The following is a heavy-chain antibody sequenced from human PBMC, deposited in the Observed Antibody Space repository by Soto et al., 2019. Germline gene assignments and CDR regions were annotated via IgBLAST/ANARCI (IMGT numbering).Heavy chain of an antibody. J-gene: IGHJ6*02. CDR3: ARLEWSTSTIGV. CDR1: GGSVTSGASH. Sequence: SETLSLTCTVSGGSVTSGASHWTWIRQSPGKGLEWIGYISYSGTTDYNPSLKSRVTISVDTSKNQFSLKLTSTSTADTAVYYCARLEWSTSTIGVWGQGTTVTVSS. D-gene: IGHD3-3*01. V-gene: IGHV4-61*08. CDR2: ISYSGTT.